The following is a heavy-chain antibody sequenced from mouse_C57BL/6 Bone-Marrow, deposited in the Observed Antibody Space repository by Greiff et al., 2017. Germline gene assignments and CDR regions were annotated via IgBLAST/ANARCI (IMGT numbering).Heavy chain of an antibody. J-gene: IGHJ2*01. CDR1: GFTFSDYY. D-gene: IGHD2-4*01. CDR3: ARVDYDCLVD. Sequence: EVMLVESEGGLVQPGSSMKISCTASGFTFSDYYMAWVRQVPEKGLEWVANINYGGSSTYYMDSLKSSFIISRDNAKNILYLQMSSLYSEDTATDYCARVDYDCLVDWGQGTTLTVSS. CDR2: INYGGSST. V-gene: IGHV5-16*01.